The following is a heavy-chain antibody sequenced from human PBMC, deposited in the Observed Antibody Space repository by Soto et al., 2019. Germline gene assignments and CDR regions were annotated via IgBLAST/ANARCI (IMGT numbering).Heavy chain of an antibody. CDR2: ISYDGSNK. CDR1: GFTFSSYA. D-gene: IGHD1-26*01. V-gene: IGHV3-30-3*01. CDR3: ARGGGSVPYGMDV. J-gene: IGHJ6*02. Sequence: QVQLVESGGGVVQPGRSLRLSCAASGFTFSSYAMHWVRQAPGKGLEWVAVISYDGSNKYYADSVKGRFTISRDNSKNTLYLQMNSLRAEDSAVYYCARGGGSVPYGMDVWGQGTTGTVSS.